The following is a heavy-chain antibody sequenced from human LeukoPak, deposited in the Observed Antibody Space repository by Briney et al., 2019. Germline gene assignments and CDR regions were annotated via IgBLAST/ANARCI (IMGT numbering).Heavy chain of an antibody. V-gene: IGHV4-59*08. CDR2: VTYSGTT. Sequence: SETLSLTCTVSGGSISGYYWSWLRQPPGRGLEWIAYVTYSGTTNYNPSLKSRVTISVDTSKNQFSLKLTSVTAADTAMYYCARHRSWQQLPSFDPWGQGTLVTVSS. CDR3: ARHRSWQQLPSFDP. D-gene: IGHD6-13*01. CDR1: GGSISGYY. J-gene: IGHJ5*02.